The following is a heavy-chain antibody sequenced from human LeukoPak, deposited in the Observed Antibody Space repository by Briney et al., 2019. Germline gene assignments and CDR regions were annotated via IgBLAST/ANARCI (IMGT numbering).Heavy chain of an antibody. CDR1: GVTFSGDM. CDR2: IKQEGGEK. D-gene: IGHD2-15*01. CDR3: VRGVVRAFDI. Sequence: PVGAPRVSCVASGVTFSGDMICWGREALGKGGEWGANIKQEGGEKYYVESVKGGVTISRDNAKRSRYMQMNRPREEDTGVYNCVRGVVRAFDIWGPGTMVTGSS. V-gene: IGHV3-7*01. J-gene: IGHJ3*02.